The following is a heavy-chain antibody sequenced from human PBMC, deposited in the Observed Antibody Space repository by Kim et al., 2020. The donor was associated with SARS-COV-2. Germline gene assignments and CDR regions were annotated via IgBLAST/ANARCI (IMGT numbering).Heavy chain of an antibody. CDR3: AKDIYDSSGYYPNDAFDI. V-gene: IGHV3-23*01. CDR2: ISGSGGST. CDR1: GFTFSSYA. Sequence: GGSLRLSCAASGFTFSSYAMSWVRQAPGKGLEWVSAISGSGGSTYYADSVKGRFTISRDNSKNTLYLQMNSLRAEDTAVYYCAKDIYDSSGYYPNDAFDIWGQGTMVTVSS. J-gene: IGHJ3*02. D-gene: IGHD3-22*01.